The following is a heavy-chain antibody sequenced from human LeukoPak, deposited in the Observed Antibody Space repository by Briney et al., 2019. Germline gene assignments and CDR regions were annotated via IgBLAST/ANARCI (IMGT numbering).Heavy chain of an antibody. D-gene: IGHD4-23*01. Sequence: ASVKVSCKASGYSFNDYYIHWVRQAPGQGLEWMGWISPNSGGTNYAQNFQGRVTMTRDTSITTAYMALSGLTSDDTALYYCARNYGGTSKYFDYWGQGTLVTVSS. CDR1: GYSFNDYY. J-gene: IGHJ4*02. CDR2: ISPNSGGT. V-gene: IGHV1-2*02. CDR3: ARNYGGTSKYFDY.